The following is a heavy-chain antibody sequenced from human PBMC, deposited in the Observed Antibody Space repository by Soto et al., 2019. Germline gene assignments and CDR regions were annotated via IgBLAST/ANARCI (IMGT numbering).Heavy chain of an antibody. CDR2: ISYDGSNK. D-gene: IGHD3-16*01. J-gene: IGHJ6*02. CDR1: GFPFSSYG. CDR3: AKGMSLTFNYYGMDV. V-gene: IGHV3-30*18. Sequence: GGSLRHSCASSGFPFSSYGMHWVRQAPGKGLEWVAVISYDGSNKYYADSVKGRFTISRDNSKNTLYLQMNSLRAEDTAVYYCAKGMSLTFNYYGMDVWGQGTTVTVSS.